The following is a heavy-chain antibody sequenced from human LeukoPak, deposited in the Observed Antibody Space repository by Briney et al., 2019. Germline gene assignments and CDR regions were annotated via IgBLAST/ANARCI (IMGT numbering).Heavy chain of an antibody. D-gene: IGHD3-22*01. CDR3: ARDLDFYYDSSGYLRGDAFDI. Sequence: GASVKVSCTASGYTFTSYGISWVRQAPGQGLEWMGWISAYNGNTNYAQKLQGRVTMTTDTSTSTAYMELRSLRSDDTAVYYCARDLDFYYDSSGYLRGDAFDIWGQGTMVTVSS. CDR2: ISAYNGNT. V-gene: IGHV1-18*01. CDR1: GYTFTSYG. J-gene: IGHJ3*02.